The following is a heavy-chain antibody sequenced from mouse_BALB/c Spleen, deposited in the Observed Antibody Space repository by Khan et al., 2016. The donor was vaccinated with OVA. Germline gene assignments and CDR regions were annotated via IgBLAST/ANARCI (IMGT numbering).Heavy chain of an antibody. CDR2: IWAGGST. CDR1: GFSISNYG. V-gene: IGHV2-9*02. Sequence: QVQLKQSGPGLVAPSQTLSITCTVSGFSISNYGVHWVRQPPGKGLEWLGVIWAGGSTNHNSALMSRLSITKDNSKNQVFLKMNSRQTDDTAIYYCARALYNGAWFAYWGQGTLVTVSA. D-gene: IGHD1-3*01. CDR3: ARALYNGAWFAY. J-gene: IGHJ3*01.